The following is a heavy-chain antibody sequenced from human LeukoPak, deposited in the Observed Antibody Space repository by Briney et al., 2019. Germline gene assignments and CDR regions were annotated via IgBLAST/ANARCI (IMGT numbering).Heavy chain of an antibody. Sequence: ETLFLTCTVSGGSISSTSFYWGWVRQAPGKGLEWVSSISGSNSYIYYADSVKGRFTISRDNAKNSLYLQMNSLRAEDTAVYYCARDGPLASGAKNYWGQGTLVTVSS. V-gene: IGHV3-21*01. CDR2: ISGSNSYI. J-gene: IGHJ4*02. CDR3: ARDGPLASGAKNY. CDR1: GGSISSTS. D-gene: IGHD1-26*01.